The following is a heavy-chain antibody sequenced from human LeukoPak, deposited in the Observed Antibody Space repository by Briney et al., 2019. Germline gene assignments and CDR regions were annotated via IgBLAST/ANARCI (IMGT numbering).Heavy chain of an antibody. J-gene: IGHJ4*02. D-gene: IGHD3-16*01. V-gene: IGHV3-7*01. CDR1: GFSIGPFW. CDR3: ARDHPGTGGFDY. Sequence: GGSLRPSCVASGFSIGPFWMTWVRQAPGKGLEWVANIRGDASRLYYVDSVKGRFTISRDNAKNSLYLQMSNLRAEDTSVYYCARDHPGTGGFDYWGQGTLVTVSS. CDR2: IRGDASRL.